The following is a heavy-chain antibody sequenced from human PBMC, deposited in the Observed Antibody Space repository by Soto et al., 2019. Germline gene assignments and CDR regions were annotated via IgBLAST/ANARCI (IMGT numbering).Heavy chain of an antibody. CDR3: ASDQLEYYFDY. J-gene: IGHJ4*02. CDR2: ISYDGSNK. CDR1: GFTFSSYA. D-gene: IGHD1-1*01. V-gene: IGHV3-30-3*01. Sequence: QVQLVESGGGVVQPGRSPRLSCAASGFTFSSYAMHWVRQAPGKGLEWVAVISYDGSNKYYADSVKGRFTISRDNSKNTLYLQLNSLRAEDAAVYYCASDQLEYYFDYWGQGTLVTVSS.